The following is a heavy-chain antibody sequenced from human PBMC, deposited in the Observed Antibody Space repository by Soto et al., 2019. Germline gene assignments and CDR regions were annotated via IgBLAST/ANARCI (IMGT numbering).Heavy chain of an antibody. D-gene: IGHD5-12*01. J-gene: IGHJ6*02. CDR3: TRSNIVATNDYGDVYYYYYGTDV. CDR2: IRSKANSYAT. Sequence: GGSLRLSCAASGFTFSGSAMHWVRQASGKGLEWVGRIRSKANSYATAYAASVKGRFTISRDDSKNTAYLQMNSLKTEDTAVYYCTRSNIVATNDYGDVYYYYYGTDVWGQGTTVTVSS. CDR1: GFTFSGSA. V-gene: IGHV3-73*01.